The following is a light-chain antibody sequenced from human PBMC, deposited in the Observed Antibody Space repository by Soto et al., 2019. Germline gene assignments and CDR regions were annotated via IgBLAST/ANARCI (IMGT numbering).Light chain of an antibody. Sequence: DIQMTQSPSSLSASVGDRVTITCRASQDIRNDLGWYQQKPGKAPKRLIYAASRLQSGVPSRFSGSGSGTEFPLTVTSLKPEDFATYYWLHQHSYPLTVGGGTRVEIK. CDR3: LHQHSYPLT. CDR2: AAS. J-gene: IGKJ4*01. CDR1: QDIRND. V-gene: IGKV1-17*01.